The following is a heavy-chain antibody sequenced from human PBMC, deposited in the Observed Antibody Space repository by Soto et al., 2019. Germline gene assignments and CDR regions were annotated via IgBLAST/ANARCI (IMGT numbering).Heavy chain of an antibody. J-gene: IGHJ6*02. Sequence: GGSLRLSCAASGFTFSNYGMHWVRQAPGKGLEWVAVIWYDGSNEYYADSVKGRFTISRDNSKNTLYLQMNSLRAEDTAVYYCARDDIPGRAVAIYGMDIWGQGTTVTVSS. CDR1: GFTFSNYG. D-gene: IGHD6-19*01. CDR2: IWYDGSNE. CDR3: ARDDIPGRAVAIYGMDI. V-gene: IGHV3-33*01.